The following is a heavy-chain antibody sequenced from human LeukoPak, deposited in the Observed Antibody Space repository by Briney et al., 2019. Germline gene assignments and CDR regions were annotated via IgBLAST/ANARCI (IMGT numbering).Heavy chain of an antibody. CDR1: GGXISSYY. Sequence: SETLSLTCTVSGGXISSYYWSWIRQPPGKGLEWIGYIDYSGSTNYNPSHMIRVTISVDTSKNQFSLKLSSVTAADTAVYYCARDPGGSGYYRYPYYYYGMDVWGQGTTVTVSS. V-gene: IGHV4-59*01. CDR2: IDYSGST. J-gene: IGHJ6*02. D-gene: IGHD3-22*01. CDR3: ARDPGGSGYYRYPYYYYGMDV.